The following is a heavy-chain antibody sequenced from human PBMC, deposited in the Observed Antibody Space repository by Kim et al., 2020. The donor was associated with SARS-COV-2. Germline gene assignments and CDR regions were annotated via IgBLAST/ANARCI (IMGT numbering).Heavy chain of an antibody. CDR2: INPDNGVT. V-gene: IGHV1-2*02. CDR1: GYRFSGYY. D-gene: IGHD6-19*01. J-gene: IGHJ3*01. Sequence: ASVKVSCKASGYRFSGYYVQWVRQVPGQGLEWMGWINPDNGVTSLAQKFEDRVTMTADTSINTVYMELHRLRPDDTAVYYCARDWYSRGSDVLDFWGQGTMVSVSS. CDR3: ARDWYSRGSDVLDF.